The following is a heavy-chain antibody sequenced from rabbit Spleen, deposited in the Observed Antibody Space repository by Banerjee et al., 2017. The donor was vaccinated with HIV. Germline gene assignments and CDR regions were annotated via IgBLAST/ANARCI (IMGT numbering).Heavy chain of an antibody. J-gene: IGHJ6*01. CDR2: IDAGVKGTT. V-gene: IGHV1S45*01. D-gene: IGHD8-1*01. CDR3: ARDTGSSFSSYGMDL. CDR1: GFSLSKDYW. Sequence: QEQLEESGGDLVKPEGSLTLTCTASGFSLSKDYWICWVRQAPGKGLEWIACIDAGVKGTTYYASWAKGRFIISKTSSTTVTLQMTSLTAADTATYFCARDTGSSFSSYGMDLWGPGTLVTVS.